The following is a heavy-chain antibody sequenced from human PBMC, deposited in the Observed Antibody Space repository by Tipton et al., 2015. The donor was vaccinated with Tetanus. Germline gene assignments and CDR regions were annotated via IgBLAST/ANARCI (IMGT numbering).Heavy chain of an antibody. Sequence: QLVQSGAELKKPGASVKVSCTASGYTFIGYYMYWVRHAPGQRLECVGWIDPNSVYTIYAQNFQSKVTITMDTSISTVYMELRRQRSGDAAVNYCERDRGDSIYYGMDVWGPGTTVTVSS. CDR3: ERDRGDSIYYGMDV. J-gene: IGHJ6*02. CDR2: IDPNSVYT. D-gene: IGHD2-21*01. V-gene: IGHV1-2*02. CDR1: GYTFIGYY.